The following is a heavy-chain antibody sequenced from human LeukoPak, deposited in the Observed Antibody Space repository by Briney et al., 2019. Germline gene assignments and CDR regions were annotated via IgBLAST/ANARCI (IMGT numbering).Heavy chain of an antibody. CDR3: ARDRNTGSSYENLFEY. CDR2: INSDGRRT. V-gene: IGHV3-74*01. CDR1: GFTFSSYW. Sequence: GGSLRLSCAASGFTFSSYWMHWVRQAPGKALVWVSRINSDGRRTRYAHSVKGQFTTSRDNAKNTLYLQMNSLRAEDTSVYYCARDRNTGSSYENLFEYWGQGSLVSVSS. D-gene: IGHD1-26*01. J-gene: IGHJ4*02.